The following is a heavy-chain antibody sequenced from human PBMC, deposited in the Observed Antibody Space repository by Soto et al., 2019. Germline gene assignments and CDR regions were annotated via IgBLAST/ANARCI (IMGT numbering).Heavy chain of an antibody. D-gene: IGHD4-17*01. V-gene: IGHV5-51*01. J-gene: IGHJ5*02. CDR2: IYPSDSDT. Sequence: GGSLKISCKGSGYSFTNYWIAWVRQMPGKGLEYMGIIYPSDSDTRYSPSFQGQVTISADKSISTAYLQWSSLKASDTAIYYCARHGFYGDYSSNYFDPWGQGTQVTVSS. CDR1: GYSFTNYW. CDR3: ARHGFYGDYSSNYFDP.